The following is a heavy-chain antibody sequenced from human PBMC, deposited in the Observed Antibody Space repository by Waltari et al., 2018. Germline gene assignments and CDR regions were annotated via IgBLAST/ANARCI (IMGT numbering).Heavy chain of an antibody. V-gene: IGHV1-69-2*01. CDR2: FAPEDGEK. Sequence: EVQLVQSGAEVKKPGATVKISCKASGYTFTDYYMHWVQQAPGKGLEWLGRFAPEDGEKICAEKFQGRVTRTADTSTDTAYMELSSLRSEDTAVYYCATEPATYYYGSGSYGAFDIWGQGTMVTVSS. J-gene: IGHJ3*02. CDR3: ATEPATYYYGSGSYGAFDI. D-gene: IGHD3-10*01. CDR1: GYTFTDYY.